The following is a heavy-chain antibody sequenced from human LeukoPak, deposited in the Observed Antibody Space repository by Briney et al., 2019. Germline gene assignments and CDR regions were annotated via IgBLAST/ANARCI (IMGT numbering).Heavy chain of an antibody. CDR2: MNPNSGNT. CDR1: GYTFTSYD. J-gene: IGHJ4*02. Sequence: GASVKVSCKASGYTFTSYDINWVRQATGQGLEWMGWMNPNSGNTGYAQKFQGRVTITRNTSISTAYMELSSLRSEDTAVYYCARVAHSGLPFDYWGQGTLVTVSS. D-gene: IGHD5/OR15-5a*01. V-gene: IGHV1-8*03. CDR3: ARVAHSGLPFDY.